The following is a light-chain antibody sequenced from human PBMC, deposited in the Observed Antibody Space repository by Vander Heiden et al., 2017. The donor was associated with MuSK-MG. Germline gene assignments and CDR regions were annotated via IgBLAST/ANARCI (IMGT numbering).Light chain of an antibody. CDR3: QQYGSSPPLT. J-gene: IGKJ4*01. V-gene: IGKV3-20*01. Sequence: EIVLTQSPGTLSLSPGERATLSCRASQSVSSSYLAWYQQKPGQSPRLLIYGASSRATGIPDRFSRSGSGTDFTLTSSRLEPEDFAVYYCQQYGSSPPLTFGGGTKVEIK. CDR1: QSVSSSY. CDR2: GAS.